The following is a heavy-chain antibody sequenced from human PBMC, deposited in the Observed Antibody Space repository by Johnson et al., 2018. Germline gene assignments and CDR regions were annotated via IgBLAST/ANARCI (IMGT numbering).Heavy chain of an antibody. CDR3: AKERTYSSGSGYDACDI. CDR1: GFTFSSYS. Sequence: VQLVQSGGGLVQPGGSLRLSCAASGFTFSSYSMNWVRQAPGKGLEWVSSISSSGGSTYYADSVKGRFTISRDISKNTLYMEMNSLRAEDTAVYYCAKERTYSSGSGYDACDICGQGTMVTASS. D-gene: IGHD3-10*01. J-gene: IGHJ3*02. V-gene: IGHV3-23*04. CDR2: ISSSGGST.